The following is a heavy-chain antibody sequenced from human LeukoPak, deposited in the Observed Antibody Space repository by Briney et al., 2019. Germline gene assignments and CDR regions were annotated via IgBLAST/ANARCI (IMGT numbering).Heavy chain of an antibody. CDR1: GRSISSYY. D-gene: IGHD2-2*01. CDR3: AKGGEYCSSTSCSHYYFYYMDV. V-gene: IGHV4-4*07. J-gene: IGHJ6*03. Sequence: SQTLSLTCTVDGRSISSYYWSWIRQLAGKGLEWIGRIYTSGGTNHNPSLKSRVTMSVDTPKNQFSLKPSSVTAADTAVYYCAKGGEYCSSTSCSHYYFYYMDVWGKGTTVTVSS. CDR2: IYTSGGT.